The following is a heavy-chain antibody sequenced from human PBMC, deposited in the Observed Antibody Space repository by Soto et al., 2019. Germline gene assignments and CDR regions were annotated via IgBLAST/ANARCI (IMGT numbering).Heavy chain of an antibody. D-gene: IGHD2-2*01. Sequence: QVQLVQSGAEVKKPGASVKVSCKASGYTFTSYAMHWVRQAPGQRLEWMGWINAGNGNTKYSQKFQGRVTITRDTSASTDYMELGSLRSEDTAVYYCASLNAVVVPAAMYQDAFDIWGQGTMVTVSS. J-gene: IGHJ3*02. CDR3: ASLNAVVVPAAMYQDAFDI. CDR2: INAGNGNT. CDR1: GYTFTSYA. V-gene: IGHV1-3*01.